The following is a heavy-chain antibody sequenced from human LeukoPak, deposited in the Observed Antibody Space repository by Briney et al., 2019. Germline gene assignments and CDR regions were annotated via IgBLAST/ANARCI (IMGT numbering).Heavy chain of an antibody. D-gene: IGHD4-17*01. J-gene: IGHJ4*02. CDR2: XNPNSGGT. V-gene: IGHV1-2*02. Sequence: XXXGXXXEWMGXXNPNSGGTNYAQKFQGRVTMTRDTSISTAYMELSRLRSDDTAVYYCARLPSDYEKVPFDYWGQGTLVTVSS. CDR3: ARLPSDYEKVPFDY.